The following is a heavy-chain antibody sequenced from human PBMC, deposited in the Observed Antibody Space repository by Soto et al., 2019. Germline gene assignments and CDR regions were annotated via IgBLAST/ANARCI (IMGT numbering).Heavy chain of an antibody. CDR1: GGTFSSYA. CDR3: ARDLGTTTGMDV. J-gene: IGHJ6*02. D-gene: IGHD4-4*01. CDR2: IIPIFGTA. Sequence: ASVKVSCKASGGTFSSYAISWVRQAPGQGLEWMGGIIPIFGTANYAQKFQGRVTITADESTSTAYMELSSLRSEDTAVYYCARDLGTTTGMDVWGQGTTVTVSS. V-gene: IGHV1-69*13.